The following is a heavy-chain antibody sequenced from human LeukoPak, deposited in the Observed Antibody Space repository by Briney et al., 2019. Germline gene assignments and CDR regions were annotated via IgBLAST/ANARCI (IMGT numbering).Heavy chain of an antibody. J-gene: IGHJ5*02. CDR2: IIPIPGIA. CDR1: GGTFSSYT. V-gene: IGHV1-69*02. Sequence: SVKVSCKASGGTFSSYTISWVRQAPGQGLEWMGRIIPIPGIANYAQKFQGRVTITADKSTSTAYMELSSLRSEDTAVYYCARRVHEGDYVEDWFDPWGQGTLVTVSS. D-gene: IGHD4-17*01. CDR3: ARRVHEGDYVEDWFDP.